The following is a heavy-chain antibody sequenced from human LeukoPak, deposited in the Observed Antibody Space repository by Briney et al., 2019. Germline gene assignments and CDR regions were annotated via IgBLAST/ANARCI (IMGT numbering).Heavy chain of an antibody. V-gene: IGHV3-74*01. CDR2: IKGDESYT. Sequence: GGSLRLSCAASGFTFNNYWMHWVRHAPGKGLVWVSRIKGDESYTDYADSVKGRFTISRDNAKNTLYLQMNSLRAEDTAVYFCARGSSNVAARNNWFDPWGQGTLVTVSS. CDR1: GFTFNNYW. D-gene: IGHD6-6*01. CDR3: ARGSSNVAARNNWFDP. J-gene: IGHJ5*02.